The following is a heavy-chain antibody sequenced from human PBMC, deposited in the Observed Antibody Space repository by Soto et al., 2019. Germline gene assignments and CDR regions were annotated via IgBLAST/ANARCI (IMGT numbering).Heavy chain of an antibody. Sequence: SETLSLTCTVSSGSINSFYWAWMRQPAGKGLEWIGRIHSSGATNYNPSLSSRVTMSVDPSKNQFSLRLTSVTAADTAVYYCARDRIIGTSYSDYWGQGILVTVS. V-gene: IGHV4-4*07. CDR1: SGSINSFY. CDR3: ARDRIIGTSYSDY. CDR2: IHSSGAT. D-gene: IGHD1-7*01. J-gene: IGHJ4*02.